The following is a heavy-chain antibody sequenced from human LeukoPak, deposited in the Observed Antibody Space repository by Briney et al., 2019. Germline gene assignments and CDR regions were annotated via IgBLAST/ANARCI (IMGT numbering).Heavy chain of an antibody. CDR1: GFTFSSQS. Sequence: PGGSLRLSCAAPGFTFSSQSMNWFRQAPGKGLAWVANIKQDGSEKYYVDSVKGRFTISRENAKNSLYLQMNSLRAEDTAVYYCASFFQAEDGIRDGMDVWGQGTTVTVSS. CDR3: ASFFQAEDGIRDGMDV. CDR2: IKQDGSEK. V-gene: IGHV3-7*01. J-gene: IGHJ6*02. D-gene: IGHD2-21*01.